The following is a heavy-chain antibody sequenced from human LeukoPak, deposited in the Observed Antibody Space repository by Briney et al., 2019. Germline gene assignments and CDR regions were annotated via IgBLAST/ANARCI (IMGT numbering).Heavy chain of an antibody. J-gene: IGHJ6*03. Sequence: SETLSLTCAVYGGSFSGYYWSWIRQPPGKGLEWIAEINHSGSTNYNPSLKSRVTISVDTAKNQFSLKLSSVTAADTAVYYCARGPRVVVTKYYYYMDVWGKGTTVSVSS. CDR3: ARGPRVVVTKYYYYMDV. V-gene: IGHV4-34*01. D-gene: IGHD2-21*02. CDR2: INHSGST. CDR1: GGSFSGYY.